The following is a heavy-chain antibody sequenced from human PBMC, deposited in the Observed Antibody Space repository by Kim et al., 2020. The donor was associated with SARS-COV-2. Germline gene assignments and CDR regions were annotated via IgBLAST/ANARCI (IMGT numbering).Heavy chain of an antibody. V-gene: IGHV4-34*01. D-gene: IGHD3-10*01. Sequence: SETLSLTCAVYGGSFSGYYWSWIRQPPGKGLEWIGEINHSGSTNYNPSLKSRVTISVDTSKNQFSLKLSSVTAADTAVYYCASQRITMVRGVIRGPLYWGQGTLVTVSS. CDR2: INHSGST. CDR3: ASQRITMVRGVIRGPLY. J-gene: IGHJ4*02. CDR1: GGSFSGYY.